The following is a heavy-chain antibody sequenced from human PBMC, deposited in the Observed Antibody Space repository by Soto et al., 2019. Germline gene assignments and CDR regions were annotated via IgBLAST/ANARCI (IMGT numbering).Heavy chain of an antibody. J-gene: IGHJ4*02. V-gene: IGHV3-74*01. CDR2: INSDGSST. Sequence: GGSLRLSCAASGFTFSSYWMHWVRQAPGKGLVWVSRINSDGSSTSYADSVKGRFTISRDNAKNTLYLQMNSLRAEDTAVHYCARVGYDYVWGSYRSYYFDYWGQGTLVTVSS. CDR3: ARVGYDYVWGSYRSYYFDY. CDR1: GFTFSSYW. D-gene: IGHD3-16*02.